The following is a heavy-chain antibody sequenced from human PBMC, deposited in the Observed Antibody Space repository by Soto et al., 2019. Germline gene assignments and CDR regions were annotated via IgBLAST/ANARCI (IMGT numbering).Heavy chain of an antibody. CDR1: GCSISSGGYY. CDR2: IYYSGST. Sequence: PXETLSLTCTVAGCSISSGGYYWSWIRQHPGKGLEWIGYIYYSGSTYYNPSLKSRVTISVDTSKNQFSLKLSSVTAADTAVYYCARDRGNYYDSSGYHNWFDHWGQGTLVTVSS. J-gene: IGHJ5*02. D-gene: IGHD3-22*01. V-gene: IGHV4-31*03. CDR3: ARDRGNYYDSSGYHNWFDH.